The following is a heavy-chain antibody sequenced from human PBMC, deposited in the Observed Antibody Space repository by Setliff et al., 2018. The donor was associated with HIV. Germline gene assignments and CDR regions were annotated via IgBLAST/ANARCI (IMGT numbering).Heavy chain of an antibody. CDR3: AREAGYSSSWYGYYFDY. CDR2: IYHSGST. J-gene: IGHJ4*02. V-gene: IGHV4-38-2*02. D-gene: IGHD6-13*01. Sequence: SSETLSLTCTVSGYSISSGYYWGWIRQPPGKGLEWIGSIYHSGSTYYNPSLKSRVTISVDTSKNQFSLKLSSVTAADTAVYYCAREAGYSSSWYGYYFDYWGQGTLVTVSS. CDR1: GYSISSGYY.